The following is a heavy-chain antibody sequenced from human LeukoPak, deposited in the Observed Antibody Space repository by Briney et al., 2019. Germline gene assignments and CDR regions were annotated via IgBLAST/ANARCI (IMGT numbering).Heavy chain of an antibody. J-gene: IGHJ4*02. V-gene: IGHV3-7*01. D-gene: IGHD1-7*01. CDR1: GFSFSDSW. Sequence: GGSLRLSCAASGFSFSDSWMSWVRQPPGKGLEWVVGLKQDGSEKHYVDSVMGRFTVSRDNAERSLYLQMNSLRTEDTAVYYCATGTGNFGTWGQGTLVTVSS. CDR3: ATGTGNFGT. CDR2: LKQDGSEK.